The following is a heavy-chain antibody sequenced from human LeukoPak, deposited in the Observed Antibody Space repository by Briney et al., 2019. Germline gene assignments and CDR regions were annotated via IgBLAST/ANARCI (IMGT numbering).Heavy chain of an antibody. D-gene: IGHD3-22*01. J-gene: IGHJ5*02. V-gene: IGHV3-11*01. CDR2: ISSGGGTI. Sequence: KSGGSLRLSCAASGFTFSDYYMSWIRQAPGKGLEWVSYISSGGGTIYYADSVKGRFTISRDNAKNSLYLQMNSLRAEDTAVHYCARDPNYYYDSSTPWGQGTLVTVSS. CDR3: ARDPNYYYDSSTP. CDR1: GFTFSDYY.